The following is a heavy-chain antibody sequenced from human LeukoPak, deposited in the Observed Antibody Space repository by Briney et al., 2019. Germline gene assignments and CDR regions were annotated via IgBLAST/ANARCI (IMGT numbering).Heavy chain of an antibody. CDR1: GGSFNDNY. J-gene: IGHJ5*01. D-gene: IGHD2-15*01. CDR3: ASLGYSSGWLDS. V-gene: IGHV4-59*01. Sequence: SETLSLTCNVSGGSFNDNYWNWIRHLPGKGLEWIGYVYHNEHSDYNPSLESRVTISVDTSTNQFSLKMISVTAADTAVYYCASLGYSSGWLDSWGHGSLVIVSS. CDR2: VYHNEHS.